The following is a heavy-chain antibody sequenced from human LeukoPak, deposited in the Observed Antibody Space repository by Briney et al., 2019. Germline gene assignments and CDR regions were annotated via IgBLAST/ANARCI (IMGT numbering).Heavy chain of an antibody. CDR3: ARHYDFWSAYNY. D-gene: IGHD3-3*01. V-gene: IGHV4-4*02. Sequence: SETLSLTCAVSGGSINSNYWWTWVRQTPGKGLEWIGEIYHTGSVNYNLSLESRVTISRDRSKNQFSLMLRSVTAADTAVYYCARHYDFWSAYNYWGQGILVTVSS. CDR1: GGSINSNYW. CDR2: IYHTGSV. J-gene: IGHJ4*02.